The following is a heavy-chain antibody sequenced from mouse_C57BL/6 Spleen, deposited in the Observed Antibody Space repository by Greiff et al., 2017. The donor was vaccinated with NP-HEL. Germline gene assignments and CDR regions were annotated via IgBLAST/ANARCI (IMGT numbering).Heavy chain of an antibody. J-gene: IGHJ2*01. CDR1: GYTFTGYW. D-gene: IGHD1-1*01. CDR2: ILPGSGST. CDR3: ARMHYGSSFDY. V-gene: IGHV1-9*01. Sequence: QVQLQQSGAELMKPGASVKLSCKATGYTFTGYWIEWVKQRPGHGLEWIGEILPGSGSTNYTEKFKGKAPFTADTSSNTAYMQLRSLTTEDSAIYYCARMHYGSSFDYWGQGTTLTVSS.